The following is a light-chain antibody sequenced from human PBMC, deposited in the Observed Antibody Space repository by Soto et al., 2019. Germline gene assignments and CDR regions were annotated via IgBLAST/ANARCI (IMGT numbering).Light chain of an antibody. CDR1: QSVGRDY. CDR3: HQYNNRPRT. Sequence: VLKQSPATLSLSQGERATLSCRASQSVGRDYLAWYQQKPGQAPRLVIYNASNRASGIPDRFSGSGSGTDFTLTISWLEPEDFAVYYCHQYNNRPRTFGQGTKV. V-gene: IGKV3D-20*02. CDR2: NAS. J-gene: IGKJ1*01.